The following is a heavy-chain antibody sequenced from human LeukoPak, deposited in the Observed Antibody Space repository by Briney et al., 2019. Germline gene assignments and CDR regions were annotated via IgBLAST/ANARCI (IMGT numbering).Heavy chain of an antibody. CDR1: GYTFTSYA. D-gene: IGHD2-2*01. V-gene: IGHV1-3*01. J-gene: IGHJ4*02. CDR3: ARDSCSSTSCSPFLIDY. CDR2: INAGNGNT. Sequence: GALVKVSCKASGYTFTSYAMHWVRQAPGQRLEWMGWINAGNGNTKYSQKFQGRVTITRDTSASTAYMELSSLRSEDTAVYYCARDSCSSTSCSPFLIDYWGQGTLVTVSS.